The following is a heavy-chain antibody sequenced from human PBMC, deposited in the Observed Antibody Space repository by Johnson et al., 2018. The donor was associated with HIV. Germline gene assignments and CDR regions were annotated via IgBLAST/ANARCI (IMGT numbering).Heavy chain of an antibody. Sequence: QEQLVESGGGVVQPGRSLRVSCAASGFIFSNYDMDWVRQAPGRGLEWVVSISYDGSKKYYGDSVKGRFTISRDNSKNTLYLQMDRLTPEDTGVYYCAKAYCPGCDGFDIWGQGTMVTVSS. CDR2: ISYDGSKK. CDR3: AKAYCPGCDGFDI. CDR1: GFIFSNYD. V-gene: IGHV3-30*18. D-gene: IGHD2-21*01. J-gene: IGHJ3*02.